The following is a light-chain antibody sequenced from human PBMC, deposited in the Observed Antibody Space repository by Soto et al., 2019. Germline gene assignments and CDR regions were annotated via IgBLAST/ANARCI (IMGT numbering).Light chain of an antibody. V-gene: IGLV2-14*01. J-gene: IGLJ2*01. CDR1: SSDVGGYNY. Sequence: QSVLTQPASVSGSPGQSITISCTGTSSDVGGYNYVSWYQQHPGKAPKLMIYDVSNRPPGVSNRFSGSQSGNTASLTISGLQSEDEADYYCSSYTSSSTVVFGGGTKLTVL. CDR3: SSYTSSSTVV. CDR2: DVS.